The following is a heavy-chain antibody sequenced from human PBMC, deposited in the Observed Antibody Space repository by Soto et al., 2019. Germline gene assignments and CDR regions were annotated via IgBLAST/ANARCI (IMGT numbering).Heavy chain of an antibody. CDR1: GYTFTNFG. CDR2: ISAYNGNT. CDR3: ERGGTPIDY. V-gene: IGHV1-18*01. D-gene: IGHD3-16*01. J-gene: IGHJ4*02. Sequence: QVQLVQSGAEVKKPGASVKVSCKASGYTFTNFGISWVRQAPGQGLEWMGWISAYNGNTNYAQKFQGRVTMTTDTSTSTAYMEVRRLRFADTGVYYCERGGTPIDYWGQGTLVTVSS.